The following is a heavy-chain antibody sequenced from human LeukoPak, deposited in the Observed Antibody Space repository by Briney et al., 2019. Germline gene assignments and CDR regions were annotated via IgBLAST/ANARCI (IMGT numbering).Heavy chain of an antibody. Sequence: GGSLRLSCAASGLTFSSHWMHWVRQAPGKGLEWVSTITPSDGNTYYADSVKGRFTVSRDNSKNTLFLQMNSLRAEDTAVYYCAKDGGLWVSAHWGDSWGRGTLVTVSS. V-gene: IGHV3-23*01. CDR2: ITPSDGNT. CDR1: GLTFSSHW. D-gene: IGHD7-27*01. CDR3: AKDGGLWVSAHWGDS. J-gene: IGHJ4*02.